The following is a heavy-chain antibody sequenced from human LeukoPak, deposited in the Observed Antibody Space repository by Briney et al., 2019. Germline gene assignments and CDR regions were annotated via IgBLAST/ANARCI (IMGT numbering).Heavy chain of an antibody. D-gene: IGHD5-12*01. CDR2: ISYDGSNK. V-gene: IGHV3-30*04. Sequence: GRSLRLSCAASGLTFSSYAMHWVRQAPGKGLEWVAVISYDGSNKYYADSVKGRFTISRDNSKNTLYLQMNSLRAEDTAVYYCARDEGTSGYDLLDYWGQGTLVTVSS. CDR3: ARDEGTSGYDLLDY. CDR1: GLTFSSYA. J-gene: IGHJ4*02.